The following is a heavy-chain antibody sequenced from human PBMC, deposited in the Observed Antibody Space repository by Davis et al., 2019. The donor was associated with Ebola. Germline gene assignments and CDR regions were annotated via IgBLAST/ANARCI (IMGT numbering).Heavy chain of an antibody. CDR2: IYTNANT. D-gene: IGHD2-2*01. Sequence: PSETLSLTCSVSGGSISLYYWSWIRQSADKGLEWIGRIYTNANTNYNPSLRSRVTMAMDASKNQFSLKLSSVTAADTAVYYCARGGLVPAALYLWGQGTMVTVSS. J-gene: IGHJ3*01. V-gene: IGHV4-4*07. CDR1: GGSISLYY. CDR3: ARGGLVPAALYL.